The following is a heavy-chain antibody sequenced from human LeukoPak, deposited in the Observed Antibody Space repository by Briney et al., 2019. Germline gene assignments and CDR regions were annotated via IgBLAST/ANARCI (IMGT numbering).Heavy chain of an antibody. CDR3: ARLTYYRESNGYWEGGRRAYPYSSYMDV. V-gene: IGHV4-39*01. CDR1: GGSISSTSYY. D-gene: IGHD3-22*01. J-gene: IGHJ6*03. Sequence: PSETLSLTCTVSGGSISSTSYYWGWIRQPPGMRLGWIGSVYYSGSTYYNPSLTSRVTIYVDTSKNQFSLKLTSVTAADTAVYYCARLTYYRESNGYWEGGRRAYPYSSYMDVWGKGTTVIISS. CDR2: VYYSGST.